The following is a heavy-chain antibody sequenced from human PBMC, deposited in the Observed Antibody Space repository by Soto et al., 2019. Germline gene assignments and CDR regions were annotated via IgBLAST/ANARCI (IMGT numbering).Heavy chain of an antibody. CDR1: GFTFSSYW. V-gene: IGHV3-7*01. CDR3: ARESGSGPIYHCDS. CDR2: IKQDESER. D-gene: IGHD3-10*01. Sequence: EVQLVESGGGLVQPGGSLRLSCAASGFTFSSYWMSWVRQAPGKGLEWVANIKQDESERYFVDSVKGRFTISRDNAKNSLDLQMNSLRADDTAVYYCARESGSGPIYHCDSWGQGTLVTVSS. J-gene: IGHJ4*02.